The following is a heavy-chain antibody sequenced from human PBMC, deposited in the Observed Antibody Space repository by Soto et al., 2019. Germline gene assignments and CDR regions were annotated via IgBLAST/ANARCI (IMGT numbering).Heavy chain of an antibody. CDR2: IIPILGIA. V-gene: IGHV1-69*04. CDR1: GGTFSSYT. CDR3: AREVPCFDYSNDEYYFDY. J-gene: IGHJ4*02. Sequence: GASVKVSCKASGGTFSSYTISWVRQAPGQGLEWMGRIIPILGIANYAQKFQGRVTITADKSTSTAYMELSSLRSEDTAVYYCAREVPCFDYSNDEYYFDYWGQGTLVTVSS. D-gene: IGHD4-4*01.